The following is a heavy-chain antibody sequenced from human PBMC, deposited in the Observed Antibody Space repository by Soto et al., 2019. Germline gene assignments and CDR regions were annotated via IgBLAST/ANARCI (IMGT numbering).Heavy chain of an antibody. Sequence: QVQLVESGGGVVQPGRSLRLSCAASGFTFSHYGMHWVRQGPGKGLEWLAMIWYDGSDKYYGDSVKGRFTISRDDSRNTVYLQMNSLRAEDTAIYYCANVIATTGTGSLDYWGQGTLVTVSS. CDR3: ANVIATTGTGSLDY. CDR2: IWYDGSDK. D-gene: IGHD6-13*01. CDR1: GFTFSHYG. V-gene: IGHV3-33*06. J-gene: IGHJ4*02.